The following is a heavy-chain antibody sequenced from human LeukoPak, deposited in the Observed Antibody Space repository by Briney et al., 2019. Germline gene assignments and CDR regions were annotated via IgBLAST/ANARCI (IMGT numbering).Heavy chain of an antibody. CDR1: GFVFSSHG. J-gene: IGHJ4*02. CDR2: IGGSNGIT. V-gene: IGHV3-23*01. D-gene: IGHD5-12*01. CDR3: ARNENSGWGYFDY. Sequence: GGSLRLSCVASGFVFSSHGMNWVRQAPGKGLEWVSVIGGSNGITFYVGSVKGRFTISRDNSKDTLYLQMNSLRAEDTAVYYCARNENSGWGYFDYWGQGTLVTVSS.